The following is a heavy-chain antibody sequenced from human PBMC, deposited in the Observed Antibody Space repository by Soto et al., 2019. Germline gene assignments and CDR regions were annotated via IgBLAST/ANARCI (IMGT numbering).Heavy chain of an antibody. J-gene: IGHJ6*02. CDR2: ISSTSNYI. CDR1: AFTFSYYI. Sequence: GGSLRLSCAASAFTFSYYIMTWVRQAPGKGLEWVSSISSTSNYIYYADSVKGRFTVSRDNAKTSLYLQMNNLRAEDTAVSYCAGPEGYYYGMDVWGQGTTVTVYS. CDR3: AGPEGYYYGMDV. V-gene: IGHV3-21*01.